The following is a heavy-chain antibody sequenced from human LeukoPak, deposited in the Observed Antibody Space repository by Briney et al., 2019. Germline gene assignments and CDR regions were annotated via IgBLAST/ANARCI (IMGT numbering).Heavy chain of an antibody. Sequence: GGSLRLSCAASRFTFSSYAMSWVRQAPGRGLEWVSTISGGGGSTYYSDSVKGRFTISRDNSKNTLYLQMNSLRAEDTAIYYCARENWVYNWKYDSSGSGINYWGQGALVTVSS. J-gene: IGHJ4*02. V-gene: IGHV3-23*01. CDR3: ARENWVYNWKYDSSGSGINY. D-gene: IGHD3-22*01. CDR2: ISGGGGST. CDR1: RFTFSSYA.